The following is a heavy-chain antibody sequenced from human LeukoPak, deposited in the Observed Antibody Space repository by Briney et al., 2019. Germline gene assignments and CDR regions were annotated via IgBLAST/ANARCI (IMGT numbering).Heavy chain of an antibody. CDR3: ARWSTVAGNDY. CDR2: INPSGGST. D-gene: IGHD6-19*01. Sequence: ASVKVSCKASGYTFTSYYTHWVRQGPGQGLEWMGIINPSGGSTSYAQKFQGRVTMTRDTSTSTVYMELSSLRSEDTAMYYCARWSTVAGNDYWGQGTLVTVSS. CDR1: GYTFTSYY. J-gene: IGHJ4*02. V-gene: IGHV1-46*01.